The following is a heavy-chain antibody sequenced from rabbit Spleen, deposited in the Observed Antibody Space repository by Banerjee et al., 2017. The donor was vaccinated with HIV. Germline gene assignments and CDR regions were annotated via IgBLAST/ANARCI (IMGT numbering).Heavy chain of an antibody. D-gene: IGHD2-1*01. CDR1: GLDFSSSYW. CDR3: ARGVYDDYDTYYFDL. CDR2: IYAGSSANT. Sequence: EESGGDLVRPEGSLTLTCKASGLDFSSSYWIYWVRQAPGKGLEWIACIYAGSSANTYYASWAKGRFTISKTSSTTVTLQMTSLTAADTATYFCARGVYDDYDTYYFDLWGQGTLVTVS. V-gene: IGHV1S45*01. J-gene: IGHJ4*01.